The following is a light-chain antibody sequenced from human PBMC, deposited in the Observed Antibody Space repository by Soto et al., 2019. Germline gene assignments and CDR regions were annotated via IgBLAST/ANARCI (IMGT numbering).Light chain of an antibody. J-gene: IGLJ1*01. CDR1: TGAVTNGHY. CDR2: DTT. V-gene: IGLV7-46*01. CDR3: LLSYKGHYV. Sequence: QAVVTQEPSLTVSPGWTVTLTCGSSTGAVTNGHYPYWFQQKPGQAPRTLIYDTTNRHSWTPARFSGSLLGGKAALTLSGEQPEDDAEYYCLLSYKGHYVYGNGNKVTV.